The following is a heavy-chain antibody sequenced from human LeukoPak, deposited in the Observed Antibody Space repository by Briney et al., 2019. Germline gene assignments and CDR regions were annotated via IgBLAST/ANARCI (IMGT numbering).Heavy chain of an antibody. Sequence: PGGSLRLSCAASGFTFSSYAMSWVRQAPGKGLEWVSAISGSGGSTYYADSVKGRFTISRDNSKNTLYLQMNSLRAEDTAVYHCAKPNIVVVVAASDYWGQGTLVTVSS. CDR1: GFTFSSYA. CDR3: AKPNIVVVVAASDY. D-gene: IGHD2-15*01. CDR2: ISGSGGST. V-gene: IGHV3-23*01. J-gene: IGHJ4*02.